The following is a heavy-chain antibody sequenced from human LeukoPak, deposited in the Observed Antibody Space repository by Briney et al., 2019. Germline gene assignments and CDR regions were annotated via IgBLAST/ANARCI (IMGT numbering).Heavy chain of an antibody. D-gene: IGHD3-10*01. V-gene: IGHV3-7*01. J-gene: IGHJ4*02. CDR3: ARDAAYYYGSGSYWVDY. Sequence: GGSLRLSCAVSGFTFTDYWMNWVRQAPGKGLEWVASIRQDGGEKSYVDSVKGRFTISRDNAKNSLYLQMNSLRAEDTAVYYCARDAAYYYGSGSYWVDYWGQGTLVTVSS. CDR1: GFTFTDYW. CDR2: IRQDGGEK.